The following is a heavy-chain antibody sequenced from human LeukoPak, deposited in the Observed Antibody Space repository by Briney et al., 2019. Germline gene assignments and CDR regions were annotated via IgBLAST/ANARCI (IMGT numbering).Heavy chain of an antibody. J-gene: IGHJ4*02. Sequence: ASVKVSCKASGYTFTSYGISWVRQAPGQGLEWMGWISAYNGNTNYAQKLQGRVTMTTDTSTNTAYMELRSLRSDDTAVYYCARTGGYDSRYYFDYWGQGTLVTVSS. CDR1: GYTFTSYG. CDR3: ARTGGYDSRYYFDY. V-gene: IGHV1-18*01. CDR2: ISAYNGNT. D-gene: IGHD5-12*01.